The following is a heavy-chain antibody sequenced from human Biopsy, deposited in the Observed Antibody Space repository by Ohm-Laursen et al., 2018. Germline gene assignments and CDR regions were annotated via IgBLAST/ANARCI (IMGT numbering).Heavy chain of an antibody. D-gene: IGHD6-6*01. Sequence: SVKVSCNASGYSFSTYDVNWVRQARGQGLEWMGWMIPSSGKTGYAQRFQGRVTLTMNTSISTAYTELSGLRSEDTAVYFCARGYSRRVSIFEASIYWFDTWGQGTLVTVSS. CDR2: MIPSSGKT. CDR3: ARGYSRRVSIFEASIYWFDT. V-gene: IGHV1-8*01. J-gene: IGHJ5*02. CDR1: GYSFSTYD.